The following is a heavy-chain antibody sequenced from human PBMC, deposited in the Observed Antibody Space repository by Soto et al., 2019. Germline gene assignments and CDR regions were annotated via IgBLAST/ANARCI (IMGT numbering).Heavy chain of an antibody. CDR1: GGTFSSYT. Sequence: QVQLVQSGAEVKKPGSSVKVSCKASGGTFSSYTISWVRQAPGQGLEWMGRIIPILGIANYAQKFQGRVTITADKSTSTAYMELSSLRSEDTAVYYCATYYYDSSGYSSRAGGYYYGMDVWGQGTTVTVSS. J-gene: IGHJ6*02. V-gene: IGHV1-69*02. CDR2: IIPILGIA. CDR3: ATYYYDSSGYSSRAGGYYYGMDV. D-gene: IGHD3-22*01.